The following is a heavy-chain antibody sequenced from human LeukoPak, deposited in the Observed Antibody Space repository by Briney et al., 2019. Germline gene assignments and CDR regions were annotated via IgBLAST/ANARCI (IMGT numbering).Heavy chain of an antibody. V-gene: IGHV3-72*01. CDR1: GFTFSHYY. CDR3: LRVMLGSSKFFDL. CDR2: IRNKANSYYI. J-gene: IGHJ2*01. D-gene: IGHD1-26*01. Sequence: GGSLRLSCAGSGFTFSHYYIDWVRQAPGKGLEWVARIRNKANSYYIEYAASVKARFTISRDDSKNSVYLQMNSMKSEDTAYYYCLRVMLGSSKFFDLWGRGTLVTVSS.